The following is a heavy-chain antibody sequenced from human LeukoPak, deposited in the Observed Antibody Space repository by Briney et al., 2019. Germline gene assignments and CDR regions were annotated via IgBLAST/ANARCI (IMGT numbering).Heavy chain of an antibody. CDR3: AKDRVIVVVITLNY. D-gene: IGHD3-22*01. V-gene: IGHV3-23*01. CDR2: ISGSGGST. J-gene: IGHJ4*02. Sequence: GGSLRLSCAASGFTFSSYAMSWVRQAPGKGLEWVSAISGSGGSTYYADSVKGRFTISRDNSKNTLYLQMNSLRAKDTAVYYCAKDRVIVVVITLNYWGQGTLVTVSS. CDR1: GFTFSSYA.